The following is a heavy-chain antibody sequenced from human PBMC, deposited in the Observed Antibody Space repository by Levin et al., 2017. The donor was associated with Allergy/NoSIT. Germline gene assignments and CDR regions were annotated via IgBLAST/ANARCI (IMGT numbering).Heavy chain of an antibody. CDR1: GFTFDDYA. D-gene: IGHD6-6*01. V-gene: IGHV3-9*01. CDR3: AKFEYSSSVDI. Sequence: GGSLRLSCAASGFTFDDYAMHWVRQAPGKGLEWVSGISWNSGSIGYADSVKGRFTISRDNAKNSLYLQMNSLRAEDTALYYCAKFEYSSSVDIWGQGTMVTVSS. CDR2: ISWNSGSI. J-gene: IGHJ3*02.